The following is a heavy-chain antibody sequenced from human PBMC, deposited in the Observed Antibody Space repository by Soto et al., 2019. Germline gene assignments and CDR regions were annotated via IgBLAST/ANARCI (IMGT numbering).Heavy chain of an antibody. D-gene: IGHD5-12*01. V-gene: IGHV1-8*01. CDR1: GYTFTSYD. Sequence: QVQLVQSGAEVKKPGASVKVSCKASGYTFTSYDINWVRQATGQGLEWMGWMNPNSGNTGYAQKCQGRVTMTRNTSISTAYMERSSRRSGDTAVYYCARAGYSSYDFPQDYYAYVRGKGTTVTVSS. CDR3: ARAGYSSYDFPQDYYAYV. CDR2: MNPNSGNT. J-gene: IGHJ6*03.